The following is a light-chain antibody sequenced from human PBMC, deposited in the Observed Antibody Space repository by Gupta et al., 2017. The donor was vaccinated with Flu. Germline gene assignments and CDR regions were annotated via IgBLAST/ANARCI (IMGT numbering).Light chain of an antibody. CDR1: SGHSSYA. CDR3: QNWGPGIQGV. CDR2: LNSDGSH. Sequence: QLVLTQSPSASASLGASVKLTCTLSSGHSSYAIAWHQQQPEKGPRYLMKLNSDGSHSKGDGIPDRGSGSSSGAARYITISSLQSEDESYYDCQNWGPGIQGVFGGGTKLTVL. J-gene: IGLJ2*01. V-gene: IGLV4-69*01.